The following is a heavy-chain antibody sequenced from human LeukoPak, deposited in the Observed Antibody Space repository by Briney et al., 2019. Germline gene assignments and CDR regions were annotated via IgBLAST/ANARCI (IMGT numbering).Heavy chain of an antibody. CDR3: ARFVSDYERSYFDY. D-gene: IGHD5-12*01. J-gene: IGHJ4*02. CDR1: GGSVNSGSYY. CDR2: ISYTGST. V-gene: IGHV4-61*01. Sequence: SETLSLTYTVSGGSVNSGSYYWSWLRQPTGKGLEWIGYISYTGSTNYNPSLKSRVTISVDTSKNQFSLKLSSVTAADTAVYFCARFVSDYERSYFDYWGQGSLVTVSS.